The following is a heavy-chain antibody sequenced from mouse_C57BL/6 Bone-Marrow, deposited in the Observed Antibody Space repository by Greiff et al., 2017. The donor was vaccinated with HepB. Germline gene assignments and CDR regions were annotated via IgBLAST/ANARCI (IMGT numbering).Heavy chain of an antibody. CDR1: GYTFTDYY. D-gene: IGHD1-1*01. Sequence: VQLQQSGPELVKPGASVKISCKASGYTFTDYYMNWVKQSHGKSLEWIGDINPNNGGTSYNQKFKGKATLTVDKSSSTAYMELRSLTSEDSAVYYCADGSSYYYAMDYWGQGTSVTVSS. J-gene: IGHJ4*01. CDR2: INPNNGGT. V-gene: IGHV1-26*01. CDR3: ADGSSYYYAMDY.